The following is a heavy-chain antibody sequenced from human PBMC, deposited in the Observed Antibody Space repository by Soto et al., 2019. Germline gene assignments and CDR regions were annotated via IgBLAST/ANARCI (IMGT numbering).Heavy chain of an antibody. Sequence: PSETLSLTCTVSGGSISSSSYYWGWIRQPPGKGLEWIGSIYYSGSTYYNPSLKSRVTISVDTSKNQFSLKLSSVTAADTAVYYCARHVDRGFGPSDFDYWGQGTLVTVSS. D-gene: IGHD3-10*01. V-gene: IGHV4-39*01. CDR3: ARHVDRGFGPSDFDY. J-gene: IGHJ4*02. CDR2: IYYSGST. CDR1: GGSISSSSYY.